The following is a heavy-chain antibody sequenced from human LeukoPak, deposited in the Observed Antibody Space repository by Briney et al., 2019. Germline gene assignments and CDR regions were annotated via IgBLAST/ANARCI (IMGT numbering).Heavy chain of an antibody. D-gene: IGHD3-10*01. CDR1: GYTFTSYD. CDR2: MNPNSGNT. Sequence: ASVKVSCKASGYTFTSYDINWVRQATGQGLEWMGWMNPNSGNTGYAQKFQGRVTITRNTSISTAYMELSSLRSEDTAVYYCARDGYYYGSGSYYYYYYYMDVWGKGTTVTISS. J-gene: IGHJ6*03. V-gene: IGHV1-8*03. CDR3: ARDGYYYGSGSYYYYYYYMDV.